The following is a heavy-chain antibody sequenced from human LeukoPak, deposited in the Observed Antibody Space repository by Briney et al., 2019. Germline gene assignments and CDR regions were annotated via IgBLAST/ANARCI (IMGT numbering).Heavy chain of an antibody. D-gene: IGHD6-6*01. CDR1: GGSITSNDFY. V-gene: IGHV4-39*07. J-gene: IGHJ5*02. CDR3: ARDNPPLYSSSGWFDP. Sequence: SETLSLTCSVSGGSITSNDFYWGWIRQPPGKGLEWIGSFYYSGATHYNPSLKSRVTISVDTSKNQFSLKLSSVTAADTAVYYCARDNPPLYSSSGWFDPWGQGTLVTVSS. CDR2: FYYSGAT.